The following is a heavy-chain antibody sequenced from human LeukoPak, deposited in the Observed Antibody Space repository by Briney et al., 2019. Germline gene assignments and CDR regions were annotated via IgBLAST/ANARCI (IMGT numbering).Heavy chain of an antibody. CDR1: GFTFSSYA. Sequence: GGSLRLSCAASGFTFSSYAMSWVRQAPGKGLEWVPTISGSGGSTSYADSVKGRFTISRDNSKNTLYLQMNSLRAEDTALYYCAKTERFDPWGQGTLVTVSS. J-gene: IGHJ5*02. V-gene: IGHV3-23*01. CDR2: ISGSGGST. CDR3: AKTERFDP.